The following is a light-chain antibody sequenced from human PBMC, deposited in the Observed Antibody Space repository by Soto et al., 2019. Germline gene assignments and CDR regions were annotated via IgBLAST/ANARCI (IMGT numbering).Light chain of an antibody. V-gene: IGLV1-40*01. CDR3: QSYDSSLSGPYV. CDR2: GNS. CDR1: SSNIGAGYD. J-gene: IGLJ1*01. Sequence: QAVLTQPPSVSGAPGQRVTISCTGSSSNIGAGYDVHWYQQLPGTAPKLLIYGNSNRPSGVPDRFSGSKSGTSASLVITGLQAEDEADYYCQSYDSSLSGPYVFGTGTQLTVL.